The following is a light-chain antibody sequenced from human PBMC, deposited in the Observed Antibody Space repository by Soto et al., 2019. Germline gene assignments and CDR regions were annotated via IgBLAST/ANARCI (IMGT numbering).Light chain of an antibody. CDR3: QAWDSSAYV. V-gene: IGLV3-1*01. CDR1: KLGDKY. Sequence: SYELTQPPSVSVSPGQTASITCSGDKLGDKYACWYQQKPGQSPVLVIYQDSKRPSGIPERFSGSNSGNTATLTISGTQAMDEADYYGQAWDSSAYVFGTGTKLTV. J-gene: IGLJ1*01. CDR2: QDS.